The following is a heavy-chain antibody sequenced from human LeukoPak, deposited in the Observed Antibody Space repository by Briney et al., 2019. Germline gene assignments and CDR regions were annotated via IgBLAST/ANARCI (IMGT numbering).Heavy chain of an antibody. D-gene: IGHD7-27*01. CDR1: GGSISSTSYY. CDR2: IYYTGST. Sequence: SETLFLTCTVSGGSISSTSYYWGWIRQPPGKGLEWTGSIYYTGSTYYNPSLKSRVTISVDTSKNQFSLKLYSVTAADTAVYYCARHPGDRSTPADYWGQGTLVTVSS. J-gene: IGHJ4*02. V-gene: IGHV4-39*01. CDR3: ARHPGDRSTPADY.